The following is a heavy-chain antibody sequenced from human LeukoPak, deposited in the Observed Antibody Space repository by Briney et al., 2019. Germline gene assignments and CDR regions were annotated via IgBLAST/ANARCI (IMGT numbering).Heavy chain of an antibody. Sequence: PSETLSLTCTVSGGSISSYYWSWIRQPPGKELEWIGYIDYSGSTTYNPSLKSRVTISVDTSKNQFSLGLSSVTAVDTAVYFCARVGSSSWWWFDPWGQGTLVTVSS. CDR2: IDYSGST. CDR1: GGSISSYY. V-gene: IGHV4-59*01. J-gene: IGHJ5*02. D-gene: IGHD6-13*01. CDR3: ARVGSSSWWWFDP.